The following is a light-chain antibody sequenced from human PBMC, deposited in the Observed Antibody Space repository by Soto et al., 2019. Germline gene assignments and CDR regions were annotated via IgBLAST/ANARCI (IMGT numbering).Light chain of an antibody. CDR3: SSYRSGDLYV. Sequence: ALTQPASVSGSPGQSITISCTGTSSDVGGYKYVSWYQQHPGKAPKLLIYEVSNRPSGISNRFSASKSDNTASLTISGLRAEEEADYSRSSYRSGDLYVFGTGTKVTV. CDR2: EVS. CDR1: SSDVGGYKY. V-gene: IGLV2-14*01. J-gene: IGLJ1*01.